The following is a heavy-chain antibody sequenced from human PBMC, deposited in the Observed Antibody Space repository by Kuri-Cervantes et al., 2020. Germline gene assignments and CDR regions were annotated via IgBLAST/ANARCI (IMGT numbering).Heavy chain of an antibody. J-gene: IGHJ4*02. V-gene: IGHV4-38-2*01. CDR2: INDSGRT. D-gene: IGHD1-26*01. Sequence: SETLSLTCVVSGYSISSGYDWGWLRQSPGKGLEWIGSINDSGRTYYNMSLKSRVILSVDMSSNQVSLQVDSVTAADTAVYYCARHVVGRGNDYWGQGTMVTVSS. CDR3: ARHVVGRGNDY. CDR1: GYSISSGYD.